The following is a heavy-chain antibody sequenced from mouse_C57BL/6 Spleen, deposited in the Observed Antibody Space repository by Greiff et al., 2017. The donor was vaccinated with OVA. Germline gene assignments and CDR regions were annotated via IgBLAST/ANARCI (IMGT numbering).Heavy chain of an antibody. Sequence: VQLQQPGAELVMPGASVKLSCKASGYTFTSYWMHWVKQRPGQGLEWIGEIDPSDSYTNYNQKFKGKSTLTVDKSSSTAYMQLSSLTSEDSAVYYCARSDDGYPHFDYWGQGTTLTVSS. CDR2: IDPSDSYT. V-gene: IGHV1-69*01. CDR3: ARSDDGYPHFDY. D-gene: IGHD2-3*01. CDR1: GYTFTSYW. J-gene: IGHJ2*01.